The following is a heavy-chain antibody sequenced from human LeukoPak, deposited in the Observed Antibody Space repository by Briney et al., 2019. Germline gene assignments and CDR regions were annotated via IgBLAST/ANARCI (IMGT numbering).Heavy chain of an antibody. CDR2: TRNKANSYTT. Sequence: PGGSLRLSCAASGFTFSDHYMDWVRQAPGKGLEWVGRTRNKANSYTTEYAASVKGRFTISRDDSKNSLYLQMNSLKTEDTAVYYCASSRVFVGAFDIWGQGTMVTVSS. D-gene: IGHD6-13*01. J-gene: IGHJ3*02. CDR3: ASSRVFVGAFDI. V-gene: IGHV3-72*01. CDR1: GFTFSDHY.